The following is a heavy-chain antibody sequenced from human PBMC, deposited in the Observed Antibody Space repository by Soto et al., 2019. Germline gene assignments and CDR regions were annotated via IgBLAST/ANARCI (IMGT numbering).Heavy chain of an antibody. CDR1: GFTFSSYG. D-gene: IGHD4-17*01. Sequence: QVQLVESGGGVVQPGRSLRLSCAASGFTFSSYGMHWVRQAPGKGLEWVAVISYDGSNKYYADSVKGRFTISRDNSKNTLDLEMNSLRAEDTAVYYCAKEPDYRYYVDYFDYWGQGTLVTVSS. CDR3: AKEPDYRYYVDYFDY. J-gene: IGHJ4*02. V-gene: IGHV3-30*18. CDR2: ISYDGSNK.